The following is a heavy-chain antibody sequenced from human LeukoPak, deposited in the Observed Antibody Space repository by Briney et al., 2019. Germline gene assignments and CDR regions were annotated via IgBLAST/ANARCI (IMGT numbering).Heavy chain of an antibody. CDR1: GGSISSYY. V-gene: IGHV4-59*01. Sequence: TSETLSLTCTVSGGSISSYYWSWIRQPPGKGLEWIGYIYYGGSTNYNPSLKSRVTISVDTSKNQFSLKLSSVTAADTAVYYCARGISSSWVDYWGQGTLVTVSS. D-gene: IGHD6-13*01. J-gene: IGHJ4*02. CDR2: IYYGGST. CDR3: ARGISSSWVDY.